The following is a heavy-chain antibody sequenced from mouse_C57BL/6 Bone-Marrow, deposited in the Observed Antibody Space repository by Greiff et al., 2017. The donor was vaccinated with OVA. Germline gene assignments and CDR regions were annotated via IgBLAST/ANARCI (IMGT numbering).Heavy chain of an antibody. CDR1: GYSITSGYY. J-gene: IGHJ4*01. CDR2: ISYDGSN. Sequence: EVKLQESGPGLVKPSQSLSLTCSVTGYSITSGYYWNWIRQFPGNKLEWMGYISYDGSNNYNPSLKNRISITRDTSKNQFFLKLNSVTTEDTATYYCARGGGGHYYGSRVYAMDYWGQGTSVTVSS. CDR3: ARGGGGHYYGSRVYAMDY. D-gene: IGHD1-1*01. V-gene: IGHV3-6*01.